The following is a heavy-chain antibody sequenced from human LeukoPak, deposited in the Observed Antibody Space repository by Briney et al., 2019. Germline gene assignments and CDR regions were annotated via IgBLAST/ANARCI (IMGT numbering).Heavy chain of an antibody. J-gene: IGHJ3*02. CDR1: GGTFSSYA. V-gene: IGHV1-69*05. Sequence: SVKVSCKASGGTFSSYAISWVRQAPGQGLERMGGIIPIFGTANYAQKFQGRVTITTDESTSTAYMELSSLRSEDTAVYYCARVRPPPLGITIFGVVTPHRDAFDIWGQGTMITVSS. CDR3: ARVRPPPLGITIFGVVTPHRDAFDI. D-gene: IGHD3-3*01. CDR2: IIPIFGTA.